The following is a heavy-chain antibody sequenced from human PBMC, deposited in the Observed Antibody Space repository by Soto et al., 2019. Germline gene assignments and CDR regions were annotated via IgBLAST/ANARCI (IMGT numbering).Heavy chain of an antibody. CDR3: ARWQIAAAAPFYS. CDR2: ISAYNGNT. Sequence: QVQLVQSGAEVKKPGASVKVSCKASGYTFTSYGITWVRQAPGQGLEWMGWISAYNGNTNYAQKLQVRGTMTTDTSTSKAYIELRSLRSDETAVYYCARWQIAAAAPFYSGGQGTLVTGSS. CDR1: GYTFTSYG. J-gene: IGHJ4*02. V-gene: IGHV1-18*01. D-gene: IGHD6-13*01.